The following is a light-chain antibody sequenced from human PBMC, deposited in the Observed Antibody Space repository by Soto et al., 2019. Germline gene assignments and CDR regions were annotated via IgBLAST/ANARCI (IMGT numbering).Light chain of an antibody. Sequence: DIQMTQSPSSLSASVGDRVTITCRASQSIVNYVNWYQQKPGKAPKLLLHAASTLQSGVPSGIGGRGSGTEFALTISSLQPEDFATYYCQQPYSTPYTFGQGTKLEI. V-gene: IGKV1-39*01. CDR2: AAS. CDR3: QQPYSTPYT. CDR1: QSIVNY. J-gene: IGKJ2*01.